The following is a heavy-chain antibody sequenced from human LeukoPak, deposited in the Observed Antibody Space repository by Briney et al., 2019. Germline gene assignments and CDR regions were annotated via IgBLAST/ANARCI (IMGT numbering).Heavy chain of an antibody. V-gene: IGHV3-23*01. J-gene: IGHJ6*04. D-gene: IGHD6-13*01. CDR3: AKDQQQLVLHYYYYYGMDV. CDR2: ISGSGGST. CDR1: GFTFSSYA. Sequence: GGSLRLSCAASGFTFSSYAMSWVRQAPGEGVEWVSAISGSGGSTYYADSVKGRFTISRDNSKNTLYLQMNSLRAEDTAVYYCAKDQQQLVLHYYYYYGMDVWGKGTTVTVSS.